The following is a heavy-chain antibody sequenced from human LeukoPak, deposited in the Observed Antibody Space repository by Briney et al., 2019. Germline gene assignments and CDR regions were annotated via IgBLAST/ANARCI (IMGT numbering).Heavy chain of an antibody. V-gene: IGHV3-7*01. CDR1: GFTFSNYW. CDR2: IKQDGSET. Sequence: GGSLRLSCEASGFTFSNYWMTWVRQALGKGLEWVANIKQDGSETYYADSVKGRFTLSRDNARDSLYLQMNYLGVDDTAVYYCARGGMTGSPDYWGQGTLVTVSS. D-gene: IGHD1-20*01. CDR3: ARGGMTGSPDY. J-gene: IGHJ4*02.